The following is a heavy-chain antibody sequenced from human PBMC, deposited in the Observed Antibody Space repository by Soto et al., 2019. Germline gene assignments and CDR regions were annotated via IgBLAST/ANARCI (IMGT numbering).Heavy chain of an antibody. V-gene: IGHV1-8*01. Sequence: SVPVSFISSGNTFSNTDFLWLRQATGQGIQWMGWMNPGIGDTGYAQKFQGGVTMTRDISIATAYLELSSLRADDPAIYYCARMASVGSLKWFDRGRQGTLVTVSS. J-gene: IGHJ5*02. CDR1: GNTFSNTD. D-gene: IGHD3-10*01. CDR3: ARMASVGSLKWFDR. CDR2: MNPGIGDT.